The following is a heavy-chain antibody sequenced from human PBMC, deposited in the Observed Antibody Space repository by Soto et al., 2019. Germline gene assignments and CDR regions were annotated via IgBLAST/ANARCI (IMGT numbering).Heavy chain of an antibody. CDR2: ISASNGNT. D-gene: IGHD2-15*01. V-gene: IGHV1-18*01. CDR1: GYIFTRYG. J-gene: IGHJ3*02. Sequence: QVQLVQSGAEVKKPGASVKVSCKASGYIFTRYGISWVRQAPGQGLEWMGWISASNGNTNYAQKLQGRFTMTTDTSTSTAYMELRSLRSDDTAVYYCARVGYGGSSQGALDIWGQGTMVIVSS. CDR3: ARVGYGGSSQGALDI.